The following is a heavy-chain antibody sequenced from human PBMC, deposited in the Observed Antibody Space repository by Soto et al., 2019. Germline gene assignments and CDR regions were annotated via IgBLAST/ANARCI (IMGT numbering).Heavy chain of an antibody. J-gene: IGHJ5*02. D-gene: IGHD4-17*01. CDR1: GFTFRSYA. Sequence: GGSLRLSCAASGFTFRSYAMSWARQAPGKGLEWVSSLLRSGSSTYYADSVKGRFTISSDISANSLYLQMDSLRAEDTAVYYCAKDAVSGDGVWLLDSWGQGTVVTVSS. V-gene: IGHV3-23*01. CDR2: LLRSGSST. CDR3: AKDAVSGDGVWLLDS.